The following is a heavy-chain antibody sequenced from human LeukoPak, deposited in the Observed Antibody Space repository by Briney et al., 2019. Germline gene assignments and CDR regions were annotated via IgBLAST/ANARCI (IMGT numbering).Heavy chain of an antibody. CDR2: ISDTGNT. D-gene: IGHD3-9*01. CDR3: ARGVALGRYFDWLPPEYYYGMDV. J-gene: IGHJ6*02. V-gene: IGHV4-59*08. CDR1: GASIGYYY. Sequence: SETLSLTCTVTGASIGYYYWSWFRQPPGKGLEWIGYISDTGNTNYNPSLKSRVTISVDTSKNQFSLKLSSVTAADTAVYYCARGVALGRYFDWLPPEYYYGMDVWGQGTTVTVSS.